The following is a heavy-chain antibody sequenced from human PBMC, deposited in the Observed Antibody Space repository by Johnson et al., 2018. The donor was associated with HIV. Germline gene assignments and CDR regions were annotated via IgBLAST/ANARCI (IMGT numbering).Heavy chain of an antibody. J-gene: IGHJ3*02. CDR2: ISYDGSNK. CDR3: ARARGDFWSGYPAFDI. V-gene: IGHV3-30*04. CDR1: GFTFSSYA. D-gene: IGHD3-3*01. Sequence: QVQLVESGGGLVQPGGSLRLSCAASGFTFSSYAMHWVRQAPGKGLEWVAVISYDGSNKYYADSVKGRFTLSRDNSKNTLYLQMNSLRAEDTAVYYCARARGDFWSGYPAFDIWGQGTMVTVSS.